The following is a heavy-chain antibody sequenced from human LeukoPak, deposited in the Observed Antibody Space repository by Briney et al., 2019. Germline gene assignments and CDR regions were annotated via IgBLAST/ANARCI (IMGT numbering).Heavy chain of an antibody. CDR3: ARAGYSSGWYGAFDY. CDR2: INHRGST. CDR1: GGSFSGYY. Sequence: SGTLSLTCGVYGGSFSGYYWSWIRQPPGKGLEWIGEINHRGSTNYNPSLKSRVTLSVDTSKNQFSLRLGSVTAADTAVYYCARAGYSSGWYGAFDYWGQGTLVPVSS. J-gene: IGHJ4*02. V-gene: IGHV4-34*01. D-gene: IGHD6-19*01.